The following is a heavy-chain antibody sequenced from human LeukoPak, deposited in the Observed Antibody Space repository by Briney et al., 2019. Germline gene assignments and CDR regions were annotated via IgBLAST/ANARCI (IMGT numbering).Heavy chain of an antibody. CDR2: INQDAREI. CDR3: ATDRDNSDWQKRFDS. CDR1: GFTFGRYW. D-gene: IGHD2-21*02. J-gene: IGHJ4*02. Sequence: GGSLRLSCAAAGFTFGRYWMNWYRQAPGKGLEWVGNINQDAREINYVDSVRGRFTISRDNAKNSLHLQMNSLRAEDTAVYYCATDRDNSDWQKRFDSWGQGTLVTVSS. V-gene: IGHV3-7*01.